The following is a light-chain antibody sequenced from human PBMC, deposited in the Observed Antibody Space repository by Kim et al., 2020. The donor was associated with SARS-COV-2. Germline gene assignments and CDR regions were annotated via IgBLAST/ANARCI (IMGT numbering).Light chain of an antibody. J-gene: IGLJ1*01. Sequence: VAPGQTSSITCSRDKLGDKYASWYQQKPGQSPVLVIYQDSKRPSGRPERFSSSNSGNTATLTNSGTQAMDEADYYCQAWDSSTYVFGTGTKITVL. CDR2: QDS. CDR1: KLGDKY. V-gene: IGLV3-1*01. CDR3: QAWDSSTYV.